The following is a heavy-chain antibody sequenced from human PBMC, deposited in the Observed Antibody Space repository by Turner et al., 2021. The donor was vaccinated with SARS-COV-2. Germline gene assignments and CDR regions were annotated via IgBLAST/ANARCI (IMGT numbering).Heavy chain of an antibody. V-gene: IGHV3-30*18. CDR3: AKTSSGSYFDAFDI. D-gene: IGHD1-26*01. CDR2: ISYEGINR. J-gene: IGHJ3*02. Sequence: QVQLVESGGHVVQPGRSLRLSCAASGFTFSTYGMHWVRQAPGKGLEWVAVISYEGINRYYADSVKGRFTISRDNSKNTLYLQMNSLRAEDTAVYYCAKTSSGSYFDAFDIWGQGTMVTVSS. CDR1: GFTFSTYG.